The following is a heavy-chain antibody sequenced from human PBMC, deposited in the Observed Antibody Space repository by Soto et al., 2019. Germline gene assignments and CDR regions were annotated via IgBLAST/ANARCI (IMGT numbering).Heavy chain of an antibody. Sequence: ASVKVSCKASGYTFTSYGISWVRQAPGQGLEWMGWISAYNGNTNYAQKLQGRVTMTTDTSTSTAYMELRSLRSDDTAVYYCERCPGCIAAHCYYYYYMDVWGKGTTVTVSS. CDR3: ERCPGCIAAHCYYYYYMDV. CDR1: GYTFTSYG. D-gene: IGHD6-13*01. CDR2: ISAYNGNT. J-gene: IGHJ6*03. V-gene: IGHV1-18*01.